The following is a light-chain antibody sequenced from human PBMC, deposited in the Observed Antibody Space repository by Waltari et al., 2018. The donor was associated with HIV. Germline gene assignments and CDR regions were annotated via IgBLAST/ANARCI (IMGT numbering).Light chain of an antibody. CDR3: WSYAGSSTSV. CDR2: EGS. Sequence: QSALTQPASVSGSPGQSITISCTGTSSDVGSYNLVSWYPQHPGKAPKLMIYEGSKRPSGVSNRFSGSKSGSTASRTSSGLQAEDEADYYCWSYAGSSTSVFGGGTKLTVL. J-gene: IGLJ2*01. V-gene: IGLV2-23*01. CDR1: SSDVGSYNL.